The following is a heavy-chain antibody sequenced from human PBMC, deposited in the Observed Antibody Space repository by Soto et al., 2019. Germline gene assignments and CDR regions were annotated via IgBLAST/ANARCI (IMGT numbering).Heavy chain of an antibody. CDR2: ITPIVGTT. CDR1: GDTFSR. V-gene: IGHV1-69*06. D-gene: IGHD2-15*01. CDR3: AREAREYCSGGSCYSAFDY. J-gene: IGHJ4*02. Sequence: QVQLVQSGAEVKKPGSSVKVSCKASGDTFSRITWVRQAPGQGLEWMGGITPIVGTTNYAQTFQGRVTITADKSTSTAYMELSSLRSEDTAVYYCAREAREYCSGGSCYSAFDYWGQGTLVTVSS.